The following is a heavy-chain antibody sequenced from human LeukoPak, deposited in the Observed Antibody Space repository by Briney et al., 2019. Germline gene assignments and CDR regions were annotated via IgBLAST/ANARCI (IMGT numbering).Heavy chain of an antibody. CDR3: ARGYDFWSAPDAFDI. CDR2: INPNTGGT. V-gene: IGHV1-2*02. J-gene: IGHJ3*02. D-gene: IGHD3-3*01. CDR1: GYTFTGYY. Sequence: ASVKVSCKSSGYTFTGYYLHCVRQAPGQGLEWMGWINPNTGGTTYAEKVQGRVTMTRDTSISTAYMELNRLRSDDTAMYFCARGYDFWSAPDAFDIWGQGTMVTVSS.